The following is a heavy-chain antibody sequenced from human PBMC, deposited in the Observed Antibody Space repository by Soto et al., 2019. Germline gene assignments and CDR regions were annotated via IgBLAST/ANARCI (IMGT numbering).Heavy chain of an antibody. V-gene: IGHV3-23*01. CDR1: GFTFSSYA. CDR3: AKAKAGTPFDY. Sequence: GGSLRLSCAASGFTFSSYAMSWVRQAPGKGLEWVSAISGGGGGITYYADSVKGRFTISRDDSKNTLYLQMNSLRADDTAVYYCAKAKAGTPFDYRGQATLVTLSS. CDR2: ISGGGGGIT. D-gene: IGHD6-19*01. J-gene: IGHJ4*02.